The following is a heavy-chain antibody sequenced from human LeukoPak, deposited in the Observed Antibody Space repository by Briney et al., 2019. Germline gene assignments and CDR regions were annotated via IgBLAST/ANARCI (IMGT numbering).Heavy chain of an antibody. CDR3: AKSPAFTSSGDYDY. J-gene: IGHJ4*02. V-gene: IGHV3-23*01. Sequence: GSLRLSCAASGFTFSSYAMVWVRQAPGKGVEWVSAISGSGGSTYYAASVKGRFTISRDHSKNTLYLQMNRLRAEDTAVYYCAKSPAFTSSGDYDYWGQGTLVTVSS. D-gene: IGHD4-17*01. CDR1: GFTFSSYA. CDR2: ISGSGGST.